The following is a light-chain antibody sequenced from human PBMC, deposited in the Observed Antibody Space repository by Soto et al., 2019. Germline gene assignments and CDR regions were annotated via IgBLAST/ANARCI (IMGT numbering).Light chain of an antibody. CDR1: NSNIGSHT. V-gene: IGLV1-44*01. CDR2: SNN. Sequence: QSVLTQPPSASGTPGQRVTMSCSGGNSNIGSHTVNWYQHLPGTAPTLLIYSNNQRPSGVPDRFSGSKSGTSASLAISGLQSEDEADYYCAAWDDSLSGDVFGTGTKLTVL. J-gene: IGLJ1*01. CDR3: AAWDDSLSGDV.